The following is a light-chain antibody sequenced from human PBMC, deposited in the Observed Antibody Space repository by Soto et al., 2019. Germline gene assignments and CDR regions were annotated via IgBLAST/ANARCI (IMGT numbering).Light chain of an antibody. CDR3: SSYTTNSTGGYV. Sequence: QSVLTQPASVSGSPGQSITISCTGTSSDVGAYNYVSWYQQYPAKAPKLMIYEVKNRPSGVSNRFSGSRSGSTASLTISGLQAEDEDDYYCSSYTTNSTGGYVFGTGTKLTVL. CDR2: EVK. J-gene: IGLJ1*01. V-gene: IGLV2-14*01. CDR1: SSDVGAYNY.